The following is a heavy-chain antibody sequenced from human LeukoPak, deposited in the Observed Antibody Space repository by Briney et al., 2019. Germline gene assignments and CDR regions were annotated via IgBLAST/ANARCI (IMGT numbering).Heavy chain of an antibody. Sequence: GSLRLSCTATGFPFSDYSMNWVRQAPGKGLEWISYIGISSGNTKYADSVKGRFTISADNARNSLYLQMNSLRVEDTAVYYCARDHNYAFDNWGQGTLVSVSS. CDR1: GFPFSDYS. CDR3: ARDHNYAFDN. J-gene: IGHJ4*02. CDR2: IGISSGNT. D-gene: IGHD1-1*01. V-gene: IGHV3-48*04.